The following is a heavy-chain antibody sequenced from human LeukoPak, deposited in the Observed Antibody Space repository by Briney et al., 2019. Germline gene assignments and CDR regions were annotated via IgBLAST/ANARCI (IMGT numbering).Heavy chain of an antibody. J-gene: IGHJ5*02. D-gene: IGHD3-10*01. CDR1: GFTFDDYG. V-gene: IGHV3-20*04. CDR3: ARSMGQFGELRWFDP. CDR2: INWNGGST. Sequence: GGSLRLSCAASGFTFDDYGMSWVRQAPGKGLEWVSGINWNGGSTGYADSVKGRFTISRDNAKNSLYLQMNSLRAEDTALYYCARSMGQFGELRWFDPWGQGTLVTVSS.